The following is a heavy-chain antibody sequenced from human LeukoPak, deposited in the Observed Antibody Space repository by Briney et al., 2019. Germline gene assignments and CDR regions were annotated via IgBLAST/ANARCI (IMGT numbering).Heavy chain of an antibody. CDR1: GSTFSNYA. Sequence: GASLRLSCAASGSTFSNYAMSWVRQAPGKGLEWVSAITGSGGNTYYADSVKGRFTISRDNSKNTLYLQMNSLRDEDTAVYYCAKWGDFDVLTGYYVPDFWGQGTLVTVSS. V-gene: IGHV3-23*01. CDR2: ITGSGGNT. D-gene: IGHD3-9*01. J-gene: IGHJ4*02. CDR3: AKWGDFDVLTGYYVPDF.